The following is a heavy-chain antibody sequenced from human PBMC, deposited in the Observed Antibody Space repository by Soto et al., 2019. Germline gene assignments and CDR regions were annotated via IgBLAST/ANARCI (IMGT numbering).Heavy chain of an antibody. D-gene: IGHD6-19*01. Sequence: SETLSLTCTVSGGSLRRSGYYWGWIRQPPGEGLEWIANINDGGSAYYNPSLRSRVTISVDTSKNQFSLKLRSVTAADTAVYYCADMRGQWLPRDWGQGILVTVSS. CDR3: ADMRGQWLPRD. V-gene: IGHV4-39*01. CDR2: INDGGSA. CDR1: GGSLRRSGYY. J-gene: IGHJ4*02.